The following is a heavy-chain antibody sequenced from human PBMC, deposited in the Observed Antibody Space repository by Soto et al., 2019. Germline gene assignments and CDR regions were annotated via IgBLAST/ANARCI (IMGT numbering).Heavy chain of an antibody. V-gene: IGHV3-64D*06. CDR3: VKDSVVVVAATQDYYYGMEV. CDR1: GFTFSSYS. D-gene: IGHD2-15*01. J-gene: IGHJ6*02. CDR2: IRSNGGST. Sequence: EVQLVESGGGLVQPGGSLRLSCSASGFTFSSYSMHWVRQAPGKGLEYVSAIRSNGGSTYYADSVKGRFTISRDNSKNTLYLQMSSRRAEDTAVYYCVKDSVVVVAATQDYYYGMEVWGHGTTVTVSS.